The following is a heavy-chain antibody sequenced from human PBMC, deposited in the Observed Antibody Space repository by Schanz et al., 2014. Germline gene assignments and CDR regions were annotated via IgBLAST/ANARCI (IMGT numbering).Heavy chain of an antibody. CDR3: ARDYESALSSPRHDAFDV. CDR2: ISYDGSNK. Sequence: VHLLESGGGLVQPGGSLRLSCAASGFNFKAYAMSWVRQAPGKGLEWVAFISYDGSNKYYADSVKGRFTISRDNGKNSLYLQINSVRAEDPAVYFCARDYESALSSPRHDAFDVWGQGTVVTVSS. J-gene: IGHJ3*01. CDR1: GFNFKAYA. V-gene: IGHV3-30-3*01. D-gene: IGHD3-22*01.